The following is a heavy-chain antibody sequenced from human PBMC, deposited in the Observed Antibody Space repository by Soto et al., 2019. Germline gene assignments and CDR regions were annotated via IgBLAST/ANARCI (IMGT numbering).Heavy chain of an antibody. V-gene: IGHV3-30-3*01. CDR1: GFTFSSYA. CDR3: ARDRSSICDY. CDR2: ISYDGSNK. J-gene: IGHJ4*02. Sequence: QVQLVESGGGVVQPGRSLRHSCAASGFTFSSYAMHWVHQAPGKGLEWVAVISYDGSNKYYADSVKGRFTISRDNSKNTLYLQMNSLRAEDTAVYYCARDRSSICDYWGQGTLVTVSS. D-gene: IGHD6-13*01.